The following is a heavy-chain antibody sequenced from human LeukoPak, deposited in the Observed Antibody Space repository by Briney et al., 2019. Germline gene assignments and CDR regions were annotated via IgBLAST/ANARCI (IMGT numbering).Heavy chain of an antibody. CDR3: ARDFLENWELLHQGYFDY. V-gene: IGHV4-4*07. J-gene: IGHJ4*02. CDR1: GGSISSYY. Sequence: SETLSLTCTVSGGSISSYYWSWIRQPAGKGLEWIGRIYTSGSTNYNPSLKSRVTMSVDTSKNQFSLKLSSVTAADTAVYYCARDFLENWELLHQGYFDYWGQGTLVTVSS. D-gene: IGHD1-26*01. CDR2: IYTSGST.